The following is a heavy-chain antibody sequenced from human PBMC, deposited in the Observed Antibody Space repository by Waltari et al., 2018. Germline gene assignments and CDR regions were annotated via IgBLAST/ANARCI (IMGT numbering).Heavy chain of an antibody. V-gene: IGHV3-23*01. D-gene: IGHD3-10*01. J-gene: IGHJ4*02. CDR3: AKFLWFGELVFDY. Sequence: EVQLLESGGGLVQPGGSLRLSCAASGFTFSSYAMSWVRQAPGKGLGWGSAISGSGGSTYYADSVKGRFTISRDNSKNTLYLQMNSLRAEDTAVYYCAKFLWFGELVFDYWGQGTLVTVSS. CDR1: GFTFSSYA. CDR2: ISGSGGST.